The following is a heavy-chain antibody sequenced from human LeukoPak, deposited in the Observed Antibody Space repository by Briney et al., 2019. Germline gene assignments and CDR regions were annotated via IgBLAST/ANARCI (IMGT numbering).Heavy chain of an antibody. Sequence: PAETLCLTCNVSGGSIRSSSYYWAWVRQPPGKGLEWIGTIYFSGSTYYNPSLKSRVLIAADTSKNQFSLKLNSVIAADTAVYYCARDPTTVVTTPYYFDFWGQGTMVTVSS. J-gene: IGHJ4*02. D-gene: IGHD4-23*01. V-gene: IGHV4-39*02. CDR1: GGSIRSSSYY. CDR3: ARDPTTVVTTPYYFDF. CDR2: IYFSGST.